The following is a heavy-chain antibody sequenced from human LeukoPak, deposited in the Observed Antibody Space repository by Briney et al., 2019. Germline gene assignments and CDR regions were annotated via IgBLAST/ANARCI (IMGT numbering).Heavy chain of an antibody. CDR3: ARVGDIVATISLDY. J-gene: IGHJ4*02. CDR1: GFTFSSYS. Sequence: GRSLRPSCAASGFTFSSYSTNWVRQDPGKWLEWVSSISSSSSYISYADSVKGRFTISRDNAKNSLYLQMNSLRAEDTAVYYCARVGDIVATISLDYWGQGTLVTVSS. D-gene: IGHD5-12*01. V-gene: IGHV3-21*01. CDR2: ISSSSSYI.